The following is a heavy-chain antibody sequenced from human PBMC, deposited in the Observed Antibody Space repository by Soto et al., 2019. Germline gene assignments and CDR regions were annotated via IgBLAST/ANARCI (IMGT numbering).Heavy chain of an antibody. Sequence: GGSLRLSCAASGFTFSSYSMNWVRQAPGKGLEWVSSISSSSSYIYYADSVKGRFTISRDNAKNSLYLQMNSLRAEDTAVYYCATHHRAGDPRPGYWGQGTLVTVSS. V-gene: IGHV3-21*01. CDR3: ATHHRAGDPRPGY. J-gene: IGHJ4*02. CDR1: GFTFSSYS. CDR2: ISSSSSYI. D-gene: IGHD3-16*01.